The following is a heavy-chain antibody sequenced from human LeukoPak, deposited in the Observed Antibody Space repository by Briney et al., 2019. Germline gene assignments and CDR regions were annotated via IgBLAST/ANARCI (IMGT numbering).Heavy chain of an antibody. CDR3: ARAASTLRYYYGSGSYYFPFDY. D-gene: IGHD3-10*01. CDR1: GGSFSGYY. J-gene: IGHJ4*02. V-gene: IGHV4-34*01. CDR2: INHSGST. Sequence: SETLSLTCAVYGGSFSGYYWSWIRQPPGKGLEWIGEINHSGSTNYNPSLKSRVTISVDTSKNQFSLKLSSVTAADTAVYYCARAASTLRYYYGSGSYYFPFDYWGQGTLVTVSS.